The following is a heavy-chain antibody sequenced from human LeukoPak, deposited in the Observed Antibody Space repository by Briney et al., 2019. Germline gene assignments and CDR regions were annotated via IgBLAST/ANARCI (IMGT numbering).Heavy chain of an antibody. V-gene: IGHV3-7*01. CDR3: ARDLGPEQLVPDDAFDI. CDR1: GFTVSSSY. Sequence: GGSLRLSCAASGFTVSSSYMTWVRQAPGKGLEWVANIKQDGSEKYFVDSVKGRFTISRDNAKNSLYLQMNSLRAEDTAVYYCARDLGPEQLVPDDAFDIWGQGTMVTVSS. D-gene: IGHD6-6*01. J-gene: IGHJ3*02. CDR2: IKQDGSEK.